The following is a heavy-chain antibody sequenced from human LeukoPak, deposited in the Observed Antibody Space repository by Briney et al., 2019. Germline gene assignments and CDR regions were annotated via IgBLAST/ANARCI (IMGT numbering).Heavy chain of an antibody. CDR3: ARDYGGNSGDY. CDR2: IIPILGTA. CDR1: GGTFSSYA. Sequence: SVKVSCKASGGTFSSYAISWVRQAPGQGLEWMGRIIPILGTANYAQKFQGRVTITADKSTSTAYMELSSLRSEDTAVYYCARDYGGNSGDYWGQGTLVTVSS. J-gene: IGHJ4*02. D-gene: IGHD4-17*01. V-gene: IGHV1-69*04.